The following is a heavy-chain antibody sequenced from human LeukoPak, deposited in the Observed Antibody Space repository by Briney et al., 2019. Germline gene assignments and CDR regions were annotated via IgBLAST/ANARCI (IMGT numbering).Heavy chain of an antibody. CDR1: GFTFSDYT. V-gene: IGHV3-23*01. CDR3: AKSYGSGSYYGRVYYYYYMDV. CDR2: ISGSGGST. J-gene: IGHJ6*03. Sequence: GGSLRLSCAASGFTFSDYTMSWVRQAPGKGLEWVSAISGSGGSTYYADSVKGRFTISRDNSKNTLYLQMNSLRAEDTAVYYCAKSYGSGSYYGRVYYYYYMDVWGKGTTVTVSS. D-gene: IGHD3-10*01.